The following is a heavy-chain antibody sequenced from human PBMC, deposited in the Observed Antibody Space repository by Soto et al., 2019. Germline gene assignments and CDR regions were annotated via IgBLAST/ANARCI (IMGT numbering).Heavy chain of an antibody. D-gene: IGHD5-18*01. V-gene: IGHV1-69*13. CDR3: ARARPRYTYGSRFDI. CDR1: GGTFSSYA. J-gene: IGHJ3*02. Sequence: SVKVSCKASGGTFSSYAISWVRQAPGQGLGWMGGIIPIFGTANYAQKFQGRVTITADESRSTAYMELSSLRSEDTAVYYCARARPRYTYGSRFDISGHGTMLTVSS. CDR2: IIPIFGTA.